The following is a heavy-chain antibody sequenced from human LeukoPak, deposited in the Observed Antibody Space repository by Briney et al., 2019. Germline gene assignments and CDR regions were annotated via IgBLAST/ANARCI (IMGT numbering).Heavy chain of an antibody. D-gene: IGHD3/OR15-3a*01. CDR2: TSGSI. J-gene: IGHJ6*03. CDR1: GASISSHY. CDR3: ARVLAIFGLDTTDFYMDV. Sequence: SETLSLTHAVSGASISSHYWSWIPQPPGKGLEWIGYTSGSISDNPSLKSRVAVSEDPSQNQVSLSLTSVTAADTAVYYCARVLAIFGLDTTDFYMDVWGKGTTVTVSS. V-gene: IGHV4-59*11.